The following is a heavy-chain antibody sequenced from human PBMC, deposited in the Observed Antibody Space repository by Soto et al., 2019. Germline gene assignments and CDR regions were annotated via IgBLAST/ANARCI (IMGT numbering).Heavy chain of an antibody. CDR3: TWDLDI. Sequence: EVQLVESGGGLVKPGGSLRLSCAASGFTFKDAWMSWVRQAPGKGLEWVGHIKSTDTGGTTDYAAPVKGRFSISKDDSEETLYLQMNSLSTADAVMYFCTWDLDIWGQGTSVIVSS. D-gene: IGHD1-26*01. J-gene: IGHJ6*02. CDR1: GFTFKDAW. CDR2: IKSTDTGGTT. V-gene: IGHV3-15*01.